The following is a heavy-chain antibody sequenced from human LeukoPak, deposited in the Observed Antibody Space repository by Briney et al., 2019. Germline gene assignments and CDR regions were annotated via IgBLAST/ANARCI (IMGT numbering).Heavy chain of an antibody. CDR1: GYTFTSYD. CDR2: MNPNSGNT. CDR3: ARVNSGSYQDHHDY. Sequence: ASVKVSCKASGYTFTSYDIKWVRQATGQGVEGVGWMNPNSGNTGYAQKFQGRVTMTRNASISTAYMELSSLRSENTAVYYCARVNSGSYQDHHDYWGQGTLVTVSS. D-gene: IGHD1-26*01. J-gene: IGHJ4*02. V-gene: IGHV1-8*01.